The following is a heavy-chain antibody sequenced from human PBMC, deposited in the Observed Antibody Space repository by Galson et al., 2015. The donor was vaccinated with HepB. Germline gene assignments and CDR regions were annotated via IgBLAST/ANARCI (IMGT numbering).Heavy chain of an antibody. CDR1: GYTFTSYG. Sequence: SVKVSCKASGYTFTSYGMSWLRQAPGQGLEWMGWISGYDGSTNYPQTLQGRVIMTTDTSTSTGYMGLRSLRSDDTATYYCARDSRLELRLNDYYYYGMDVWGQGTTVTVSS. CDR3: ARDSRLELRLNDYYYYGMDV. V-gene: IGHV1-18*01. CDR2: ISGYDGST. J-gene: IGHJ6*02. D-gene: IGHD1-7*01.